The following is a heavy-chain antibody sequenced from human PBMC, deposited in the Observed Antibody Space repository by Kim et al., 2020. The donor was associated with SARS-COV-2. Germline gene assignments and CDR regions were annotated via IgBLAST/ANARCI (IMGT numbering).Heavy chain of an antibody. CDR1: GGTFSSYA. CDR3: ARDQKYYYDSSGYASFDY. V-gene: IGHV1-69*13. J-gene: IGHJ4*02. CDR2: IIPIFGTA. Sequence: SVKVSCKASGGTFSSYAISWVRQAPGQGLEWMGGIIPIFGTANYAQKFQGRVTITADESTSTAYMELSSLRSEDTAVYYCARDQKYYYDSSGYASFDYWGQGTLVTVSS. D-gene: IGHD3-22*01.